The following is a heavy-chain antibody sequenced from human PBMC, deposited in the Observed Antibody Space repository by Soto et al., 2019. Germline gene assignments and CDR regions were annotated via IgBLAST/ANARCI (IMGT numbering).Heavy chain of an antibody. CDR1: GGSFSGYY. J-gene: IGHJ4*02. CDR3: ARGFYDYIWGSYRYTSFDY. V-gene: IGHV4-34*01. Sequence: QVQLQQWGAGLLKPSETLSLTCAVYGGSFSGYYWSWIRQPPGKGLEWIGEINHSGSTNYNPSLKSRVTISVDTSKNQFSLKLSSVTAADTAVYYCARGFYDYIWGSYRYTSFDYWGQGTLVTVSS. D-gene: IGHD3-16*02. CDR2: INHSGST.